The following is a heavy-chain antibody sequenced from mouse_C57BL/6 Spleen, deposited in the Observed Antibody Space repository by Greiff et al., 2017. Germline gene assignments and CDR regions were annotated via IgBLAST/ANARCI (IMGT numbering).Heavy chain of an antibody. V-gene: IGHV5-4*03. J-gene: IGHJ4*01. Sequence: DVMLVESGGGLVKPGGSLKLSCAASGFTFSSYAMSWVRQTPEKRLEWVATISDGGSYTYYPDNVKGRFTISRDNAKNNLYLQMSHLKSEDTAMYYCARYGSSDAMDYWGQGTSVTVSS. CDR1: GFTFSSYA. CDR2: ISDGGSYT. CDR3: ARYGSSDAMDY. D-gene: IGHD1-1*01.